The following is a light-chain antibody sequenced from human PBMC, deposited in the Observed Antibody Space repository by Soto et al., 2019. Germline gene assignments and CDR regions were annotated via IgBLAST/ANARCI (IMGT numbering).Light chain of an antibody. Sequence: EMVLTQSPGTLSLSPGERATLSCRASQSVSSSYLAWYQQKPGQAPRLLIYGASSRATGIPDRLSGSGSGTDFTLAISRLEPEDWAEYYCQQYGSSPPFTFGPATKVYIK. CDR2: GAS. CDR3: QQYGSSPPFT. CDR1: QSVSSSY. J-gene: IGKJ3*01. V-gene: IGKV3-20*01.